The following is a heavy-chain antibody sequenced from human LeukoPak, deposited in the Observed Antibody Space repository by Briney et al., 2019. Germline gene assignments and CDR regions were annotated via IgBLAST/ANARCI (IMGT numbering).Heavy chain of an antibody. Sequence: PGGSLRLSCAASGFTFSSYSMNWVRQAPGKGLEWVSSISSSSSYIYYADSVKGRFTISRDTAKNSLYLQMNSLRAEDTAVYYCARDTSPNWYFDLWGRGTLVTVSS. V-gene: IGHV3-21*01. CDR2: ISSSSSYI. J-gene: IGHJ2*01. CDR1: GFTFSSYS. D-gene: IGHD3-3*01. CDR3: ARDTSPNWYFDL.